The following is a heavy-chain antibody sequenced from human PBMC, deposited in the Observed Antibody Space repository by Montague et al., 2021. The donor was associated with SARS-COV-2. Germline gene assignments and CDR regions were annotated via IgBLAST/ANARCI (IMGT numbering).Heavy chain of an antibody. CDR2: MYNSRSS. CDR1: GGSISAYY. V-gene: IGHV4-59*13. J-gene: IGHJ6*02. CDR3: ARGGIPTPGAEWKILHYHGMDV. Sequence: SETLSLTCTVSGGSISAYYWSWIRQPPGKGLEWIAYMYNSRSSNYNPSLKSRVSISVGTSKSQFSLKLTSVTAADTAVYYCARGGIPTPGAEWKILHYHGMDVWGQGTTVTVSS. D-gene: IGHD1-14*01.